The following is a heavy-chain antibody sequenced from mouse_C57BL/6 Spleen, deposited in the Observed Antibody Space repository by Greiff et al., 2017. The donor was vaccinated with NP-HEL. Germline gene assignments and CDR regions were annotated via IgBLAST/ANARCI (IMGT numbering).Heavy chain of an antibody. D-gene: IGHD1-1*01. CDR1: GFTFTDYY. V-gene: IGHV7-3*01. Sequence: EVKLVESGGGLVQPGGSLSLSCAASGFTFTDYYMSWVRQPPGKALEWLGFIRNKANGYTTEYSASVKGRFTISRDNSQSILYLQMNALRAEDSATYYCARSDYYGSSSWFAYGGQGTLVTVSA. CDR3: ARSDYYGSSSWFAY. CDR2: IRNKANGYTT. J-gene: IGHJ3*01.